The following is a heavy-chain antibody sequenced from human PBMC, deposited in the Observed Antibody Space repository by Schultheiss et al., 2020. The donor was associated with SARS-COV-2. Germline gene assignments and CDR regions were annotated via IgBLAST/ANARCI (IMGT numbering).Heavy chain of an antibody. CDR2: INPNSGGT. D-gene: IGHD2-15*01. J-gene: IGHJ6*02. CDR1: GYIITGYY. Sequence: ASVKVSCKASGYIITGYYIHWVRQAPGQGLEWMGWINPNSGGTNYAQKFQGRVTMTRDTSISTAYLELSSLTSDDTAMYYCARSVYIVVVAAGGEMDVWGQGTTVTVSS. CDR3: ARSVYIVVVAAGGEMDV. V-gene: IGHV1-2*02.